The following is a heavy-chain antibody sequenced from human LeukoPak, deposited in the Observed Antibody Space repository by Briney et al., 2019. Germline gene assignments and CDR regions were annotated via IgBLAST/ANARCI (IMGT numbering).Heavy chain of an antibody. Sequence: GGTLRLSCAASGFFFSNYAMSWVRQAPGKGLEWVSGISGSGGSTYYADSVKGRFTISRDNSKNTLYLQMNSLRAEDTAVYYCAKSGGYSSRRLDYWGQGTLVTVSS. V-gene: IGHV3-23*01. CDR3: AKSGGYSSRRLDY. CDR2: ISGSGGST. J-gene: IGHJ4*02. D-gene: IGHD6-13*01. CDR1: GFFFSNYA.